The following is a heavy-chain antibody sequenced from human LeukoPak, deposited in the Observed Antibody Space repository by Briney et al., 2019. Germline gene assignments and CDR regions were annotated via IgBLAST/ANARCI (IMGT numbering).Heavy chain of an antibody. J-gene: IGHJ5*02. Sequence: SVKVSCKASGGTFSSYAISWVRQAPGQGLEWMGGIIPIFGTANYAQKFQGRVTITADESTSTAYMELSSLRSEDTAVYYCASPYSSGWYGLTSWGQGTLVIVSS. D-gene: IGHD6-19*01. CDR2: IIPIFGTA. CDR3: ASPYSSGWYGLTS. V-gene: IGHV1-69*13. CDR1: GGTFSSYA.